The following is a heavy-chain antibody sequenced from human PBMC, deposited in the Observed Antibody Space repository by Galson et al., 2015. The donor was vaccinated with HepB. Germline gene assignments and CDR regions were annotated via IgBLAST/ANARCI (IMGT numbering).Heavy chain of an antibody. Sequence: SLRLSCAASGFTFSSYSMNWVRQAPGKGLEWVSYISSSSSTIYYADSVKGRFTISRDNAKNSLYLQMNSLRDEDTAVYYCARATTHLGPREIGQDNWGQGTLVTVSS. CDR2: ISSSSSTI. CDR1: GFTFSSYS. J-gene: IGHJ4*02. CDR3: ARATTHLGPREIGQDN. V-gene: IGHV3-48*02. D-gene: IGHD2-15*01.